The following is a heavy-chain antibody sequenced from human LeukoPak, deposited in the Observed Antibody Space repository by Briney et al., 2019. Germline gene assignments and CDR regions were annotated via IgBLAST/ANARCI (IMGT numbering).Heavy chain of an antibody. V-gene: IGHV1-69*06. D-gene: IGHD3-10*01. Sequence: SVKVSCKASGGTFSSYAISWVRQAPGQGLEWMGGIIPIFGTANYAQKFQGRVTITADKSTSTAYMELSSLRSEDTAVHYCARGEDTMVRGVDYWGQGTLVTVSS. CDR2: IIPIFGTA. CDR1: GGTFSSYA. CDR3: ARGEDTMVRGVDY. J-gene: IGHJ4*02.